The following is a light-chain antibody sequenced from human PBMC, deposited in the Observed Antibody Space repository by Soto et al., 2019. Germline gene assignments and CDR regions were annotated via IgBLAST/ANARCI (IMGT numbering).Light chain of an antibody. CDR1: QSVSSY. CDR2: DAS. CDR3: QQRSNWWT. Sequence: EIVLTQSPATLSLSPGERATLSCRASQSVSSYLAWYQQKPGQAPRLLIYDASNRATGIPARFSGSGSGTDFTLTISSLEPEDFAVYYCQQRSNWWTFSQG. V-gene: IGKV3-11*01. J-gene: IGKJ1*01.